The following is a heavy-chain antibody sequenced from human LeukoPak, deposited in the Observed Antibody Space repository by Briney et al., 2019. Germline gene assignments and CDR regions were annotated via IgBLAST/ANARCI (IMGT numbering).Heavy chain of an antibody. D-gene: IGHD5-18*01. CDR1: SGSIASSSYY. J-gene: IGHJ4*02. CDR2: INHNGST. Sequence: PETLSLTCSVSSGSIASSSYYWSWIRQPPGKGGEWIGEINHNGSTKYNPSLQSRVTISVDTSKNQFSLKLSSVTAADTAVFYCASHGCGYSYGYRFDYWGQRTLVTVSS. CDR3: ASHGCGYSYGYRFDY. V-gene: IGHV4-39*07.